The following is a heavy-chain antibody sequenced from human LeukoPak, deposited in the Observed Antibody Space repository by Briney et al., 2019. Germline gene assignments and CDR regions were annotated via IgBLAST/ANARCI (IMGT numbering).Heavy chain of an antibody. CDR2: ISGSGGST. CDR1: GFTFSSSG. CDR3: AKDLRRRDWFDP. V-gene: IGHV3-23*01. Sequence: PGGSLRLSCTASGFTFSSSGMSWVRQAPGKGLEWVSAISGSGGSTYYADSVKGRFTISRDNSKNTLYLQMNSLRAEDTAVYYCAKDLRRRDWFDPWGQGTLVTVSS. J-gene: IGHJ5*02.